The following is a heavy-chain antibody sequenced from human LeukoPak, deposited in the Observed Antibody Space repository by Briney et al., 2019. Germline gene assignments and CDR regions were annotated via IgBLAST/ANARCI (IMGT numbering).Heavy chain of an antibody. D-gene: IGHD5-18*01. CDR3: ARDPDTALDY. J-gene: IGHJ4*02. V-gene: IGHV3-30*04. CDR1: GFTFSSYA. CDR2: ISYDGSNK. Sequence: GGSLRLSCAASGFTFSSYAMHWVRQAPGKGLEWVAVISYDGSNKYYADSVKGRFTISRDNSKNTLYLQMNSLRAEDTAVYYRARDPDTALDYWGQGTLVTVSS.